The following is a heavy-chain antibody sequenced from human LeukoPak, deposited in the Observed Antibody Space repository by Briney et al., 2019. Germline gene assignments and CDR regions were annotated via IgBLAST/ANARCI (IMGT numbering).Heavy chain of an antibody. J-gene: IGHJ1*01. Sequence: PGRSLRLSCAASGFTFSSYAMHWVRQAPGKGLEWVAVISYDGATTYYADSVKGRFTISRDNSKNTLYLQMNSLRAEGTAMYYCARGSSSWYPIEHWGQGTLVTVSS. V-gene: IGHV3-30*01. CDR2: ISYDGATT. CDR3: ARGSSSWYPIEH. CDR1: GFTFSSYA. D-gene: IGHD6-13*01.